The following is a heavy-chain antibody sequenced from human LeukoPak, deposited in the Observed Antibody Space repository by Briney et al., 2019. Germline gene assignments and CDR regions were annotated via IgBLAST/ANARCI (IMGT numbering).Heavy chain of an antibody. Sequence: PGRSLRLSCAASGFTFSSYAMHWFRQAPGKGLEWVAVISYDGSNKYYADSVKGRFTISRDNSKNTLYLQMNSLRAEDTAVYYCAREREMATIGDAFDIWGQGTMVTVSS. J-gene: IGHJ3*02. CDR2: ISYDGSNK. CDR1: GFTFSSYA. D-gene: IGHD5-24*01. V-gene: IGHV3-30*04. CDR3: AREREMATIGDAFDI.